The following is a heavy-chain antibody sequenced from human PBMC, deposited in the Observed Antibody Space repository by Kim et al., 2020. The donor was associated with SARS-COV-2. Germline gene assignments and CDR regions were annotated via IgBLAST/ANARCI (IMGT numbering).Heavy chain of an antibody. CDR2: IYYSGST. V-gene: IGHV4-31*03. CDR3: AKDSDSVLTA. J-gene: IGHJ4*02. Sequence: SETLSLTCNVSGGSVTSGNYYWSWNRQHPGKGLEWIGYIYYSGSTPSNPSLKSRVSISLATSKNQFFLSLNPVTAADTAVYYCAKDSDSVLTAWGQGTLVSVPS. D-gene: IGHD4-4*01. CDR1: GGSVTSGNYY.